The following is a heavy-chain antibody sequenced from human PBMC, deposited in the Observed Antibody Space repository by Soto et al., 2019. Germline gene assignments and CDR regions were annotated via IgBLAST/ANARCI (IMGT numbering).Heavy chain of an antibody. CDR1: GDSITSGGKA. V-gene: IGHV4-31*03. CDR2: IHSSGSP. CDR3: ARDATGGMDV. Sequence: QVQLQESGPGLVKPSQTLSLTCTVSGDSITSGGKAWTWIRQRAGKGLEWIGYIHSSGSPYYNLSLKSRVSVSRDTSKNQFSLNLSSVTAADTAVYYCARDATGGMDVWGQGTAVTVSS. J-gene: IGHJ6*02.